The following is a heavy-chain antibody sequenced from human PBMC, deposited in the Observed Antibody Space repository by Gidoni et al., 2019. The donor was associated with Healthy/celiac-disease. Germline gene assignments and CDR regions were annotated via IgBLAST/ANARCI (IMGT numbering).Heavy chain of an antibody. CDR2: IKSKTDGGTT. Sequence: EVQLVESGGGLVKPGGSLRLSCAASGFTFSKGWMSWVRQAPGKGLEWVGRIKSKTDGGTTDYAAPVKGRFTISRDDSKNTLYLQMNSLKTEDTAVYYCTTDRGDYVLNYWGQGTLVTVSS. CDR1: GFTFSKGW. V-gene: IGHV3-15*01. J-gene: IGHJ4*02. D-gene: IGHD4-17*01. CDR3: TTDRGDYVLNY.